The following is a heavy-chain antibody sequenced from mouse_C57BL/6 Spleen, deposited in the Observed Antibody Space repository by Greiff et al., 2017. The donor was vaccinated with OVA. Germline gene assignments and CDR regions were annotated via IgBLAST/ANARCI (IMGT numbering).Heavy chain of an antibody. D-gene: IGHD4-1*02. V-gene: IGHV1-82*01. Sequence: VKLQESGPELVKPGASVKMSCKASGYAFTSSWMNWVKQRPGQGLEWIGRIYPGDGDTNYNRKFKGKATLTVDKSSSTAYMQLSSLTSEDSAVYYYAIQRSNSLDYWGQGTTLTVSS. CDR3: AIQRSNSLDY. CDR1: GYAFTSSW. CDR2: IYPGDGDT. J-gene: IGHJ2*01.